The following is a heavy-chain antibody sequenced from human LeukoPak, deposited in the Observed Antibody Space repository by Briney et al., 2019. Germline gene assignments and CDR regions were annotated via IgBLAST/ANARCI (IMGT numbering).Heavy chain of an antibody. CDR1: GFTFSTYA. Sequence: GGSLRLSCAASGFTFSTYAMTWVRQAPGKGLEWVSGIVGSGSNTYYADSVKGRFTISRDNSKNTLYLQMNSLRAEDTAVYYCAKGTRIVGATAYDYWGQGTLVTVSS. J-gene: IGHJ4*02. CDR2: IVGSGSNT. D-gene: IGHD1-26*01. V-gene: IGHV3-23*01. CDR3: AKGTRIVGATAYDY.